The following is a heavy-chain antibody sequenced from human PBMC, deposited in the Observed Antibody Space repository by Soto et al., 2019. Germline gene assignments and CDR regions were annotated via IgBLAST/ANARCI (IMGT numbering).Heavy chain of an antibody. CDR2: IYHTGST. J-gene: IGHJ4*02. D-gene: IGHD2-2*01. V-gene: IGHV4-31*03. CDR3: AGSSARSRFDY. Sequence: PWETLSLTCTASSGSVSSGGYFWSWIRQLPGKGLEWIGYIYHTGSTFYNPSLKSRVTISLDTSKSQFSLRLTSVTAADTAMYFCAGSSARSRFDYWGPGTLVTVSS. CDR1: SGSVSSGGYF.